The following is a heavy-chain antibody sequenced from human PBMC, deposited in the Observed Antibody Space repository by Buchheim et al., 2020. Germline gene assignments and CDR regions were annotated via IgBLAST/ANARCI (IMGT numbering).Heavy chain of an antibody. Sequence: QVQLVQSGAEVKKPGASVKVSCKASGYTFTSYYMHWVRQAPGQGLEWMGIINPSGGSTSYAQKFQGRVTMTRDTSTSTVYMELSSLRSEDTAVYYCAKPGSRGDPYYYGMDVWGQGTT. CDR1: GYTFTSYY. CDR2: INPSGGST. CDR3: AKPGSRGDPYYYGMDV. V-gene: IGHV1-46*01. J-gene: IGHJ6*02. D-gene: IGHD3-16*01.